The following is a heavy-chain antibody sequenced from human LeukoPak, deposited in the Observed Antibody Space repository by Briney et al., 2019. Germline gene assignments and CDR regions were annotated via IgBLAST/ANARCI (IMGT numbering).Heavy chain of an antibody. J-gene: IGHJ4*02. CDR3: ARAGSHWHYVY. V-gene: IGHV3-7*01. CDR1: GFTFSSYW. Sequence: GGSLRLSCAASGFTFSSYWMSWVRQAPGKGLEWVAKIKQDGSEKDYVDSVKGRFTLSRDNAKNSLYLQMNNLRVEDTAVYYCARAGSHWHYVYWGQGTVVTVSS. CDR2: IKQDGSEK. D-gene: IGHD3-10*01.